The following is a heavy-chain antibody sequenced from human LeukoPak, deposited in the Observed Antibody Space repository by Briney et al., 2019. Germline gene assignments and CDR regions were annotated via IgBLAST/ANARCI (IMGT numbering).Heavy chain of an antibody. Sequence: KHGESLKISCKNPGYSFTTYWIGWVRQMPGKGLEWMGIIYPGDSDTKYSPSFQGQVTISADKSISTAYLQWSSLKASDTAMYYCARRTSSSWYEGDFDYWGQGSLVTVSS. CDR2: IYPGDSDT. V-gene: IGHV5-51*01. CDR3: ARRTSSSWYEGDFDY. CDR1: GYSFTTYW. D-gene: IGHD6-13*01. J-gene: IGHJ4*02.